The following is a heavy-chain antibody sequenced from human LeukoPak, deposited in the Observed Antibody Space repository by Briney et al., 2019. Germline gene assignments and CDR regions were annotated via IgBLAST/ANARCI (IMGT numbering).Heavy chain of an antibody. D-gene: IGHD5-18*01. CDR2: INHSGST. CDR3: ARGKYSYGLGFDY. V-gene: IGHV4-34*01. CDR1: GFTFSNYW. J-gene: IGHJ4*02. Sequence: GSLRLSCAASGFTFSNYWMSWVRQPPGKGLEWIGEINHSGSTNYNPSLKSRVTISVDTSKNQFSLKLSSVTAADTAVYYCARGKYSYGLGFDYWGQGTLVTVSS.